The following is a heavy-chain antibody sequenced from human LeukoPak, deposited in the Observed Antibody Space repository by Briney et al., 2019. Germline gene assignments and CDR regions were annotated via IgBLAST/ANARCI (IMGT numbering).Heavy chain of an antibody. Sequence: ASVKVSCKASRYTFTSYYIHWVRQAPGQGLEWMGIINPSGGSTSYAQKFQGRVTITADKSTSTAYMELSSLRSEDTAVYYCARVPDYDILTGYHYYFDYWGQGTLVTVSS. CDR2: INPSGGST. J-gene: IGHJ4*02. V-gene: IGHV1-46*01. D-gene: IGHD3-9*01. CDR1: RYTFTSYY. CDR3: ARVPDYDILTGYHYYFDY.